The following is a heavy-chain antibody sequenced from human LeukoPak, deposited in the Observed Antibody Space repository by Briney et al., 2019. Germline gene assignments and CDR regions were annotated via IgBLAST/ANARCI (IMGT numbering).Heavy chain of an antibody. J-gene: IGHJ4*02. Sequence: NPSETLSLTCAVYGGSFSGYYWSWIRQPPGKGLEWIGEINHSGSTNYNPSLKSRVTISVVTSKNQFSLKLSSVTAADTAVYYCARGLDVVAVAGLYYFDYWGQGTLVTVSS. V-gene: IGHV4-34*01. CDR3: ARGLDVVAVAGLYYFDY. D-gene: IGHD6-19*01. CDR2: INHSGST. CDR1: GGSFSGYY.